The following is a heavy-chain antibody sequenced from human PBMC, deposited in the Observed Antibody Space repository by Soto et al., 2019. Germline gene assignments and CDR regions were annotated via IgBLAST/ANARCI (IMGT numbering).Heavy chain of an antibody. V-gene: IGHV1-69*01. D-gene: IGHD3-10*01. CDR2: IIPIFDPA. CDR1: GGSFSSYA. J-gene: IGHJ4*02. Sequence: QVQVVQSGTAVKQPGSSVKVSCKASGGSFSSYAISWVRQAPGQGLEWMGGIIPIFDPANYAQKSQGRVTITADESTSTAYMELSSLRSEDTAVYYCARGEFYYVSGSYSSNVDYWGQGTLVSVSS. CDR3: ARGEFYYVSGSYSSNVDY.